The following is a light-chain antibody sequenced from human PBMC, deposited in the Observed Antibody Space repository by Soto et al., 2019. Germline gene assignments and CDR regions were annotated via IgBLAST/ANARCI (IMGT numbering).Light chain of an antibody. J-gene: IGKJ1*01. V-gene: IGKV3-20*01. CDR2: DAS. CDR3: QQYGSSPWT. CDR1: QSVSSSY. Sequence: EIVLTQSPGTLSLSPGERATLSCRASQSVSSSYLAWYQQKPGQAPRLLSYDASTRATGIPDRISGSGSGTDFTLTISRLEPEDFAVYYCQQYGSSPWTFGQGTRVEIK.